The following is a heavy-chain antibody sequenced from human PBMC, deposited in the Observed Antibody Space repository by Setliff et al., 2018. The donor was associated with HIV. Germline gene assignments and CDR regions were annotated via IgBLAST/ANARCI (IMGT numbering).Heavy chain of an antibody. Sequence: TLSLTCSVSGDSINSRPYYYGWLRQPPGKGLEWIGNVFYSGSTYYNPSLKSRVSMSIDTSRNQFSLKLTSVTAADTAVYFCARFPTLVTAPGFWGRGTLVTVSS. D-gene: IGHD2-21*02. CDR1: GDSINSRPYY. V-gene: IGHV4-39*01. CDR2: VFYSGST. J-gene: IGHJ4*02. CDR3: ARFPTLVTAPGF.